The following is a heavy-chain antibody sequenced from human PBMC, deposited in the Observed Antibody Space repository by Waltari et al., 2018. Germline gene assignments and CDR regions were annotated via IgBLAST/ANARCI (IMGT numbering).Heavy chain of an antibody. V-gene: IGHV4-4*07. CDR1: GGSISSYY. CDR2: IYTSGST. D-gene: IGHD2-2*02. CDR3: ARVVVVPAAIPGRVYYYYMDV. J-gene: IGHJ6*03. Sequence: QVQLQESGPGLVKPSETLSLTCPVSGGSISSYYWCWIRQPAGKGLEWIGRIYTSGSTNYTPSLKSRVTMSVDTSKNQFSLKLSSVTAADTAVYYCARVVVVPAAIPGRVYYYYMDVWGKGTTVTISS.